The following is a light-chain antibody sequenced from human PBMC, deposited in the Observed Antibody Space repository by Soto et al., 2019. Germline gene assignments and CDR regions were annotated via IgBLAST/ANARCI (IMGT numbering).Light chain of an antibody. CDR2: DAS. V-gene: IGKV3-11*01. J-gene: IGKJ2*01. CDR1: QSVSSY. Sequence: EIVLTQSPTTLSLSPGERATLSCRASQSVSSYLAWYQQKPGQAPRLLIYDASNRATGIPARFSGSGSGTDFTLNISSLEPEEFAVYYCQQRKNWPLTFGQGTKLEIK. CDR3: QQRKNWPLT.